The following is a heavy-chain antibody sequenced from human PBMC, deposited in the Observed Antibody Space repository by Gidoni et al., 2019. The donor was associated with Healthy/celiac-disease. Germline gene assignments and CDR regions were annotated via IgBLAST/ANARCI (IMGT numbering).Heavy chain of an antibody. D-gene: IGHD3-10*01. CDR3: ARGMVRGVHYYYYYGMDV. CDR1: GFSLSTSGMC. CDR2: IDWDDDK. Sequence: QVTLRESGPALVKPTQTLTLTCTFSGFSLSTSGMCVSWLRQPPGKALEWLARIDWDDDKYYSTSLKTRLTISKDTSKNQVVLTMTNMDPVDTATYYCARGMVRGVHYYYYYGMDVWGQGTTVTVSS. V-gene: IGHV2-70*15. J-gene: IGHJ6*02.